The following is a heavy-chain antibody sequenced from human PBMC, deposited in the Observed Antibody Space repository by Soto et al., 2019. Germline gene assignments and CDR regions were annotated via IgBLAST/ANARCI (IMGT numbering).Heavy chain of an antibody. CDR3: ANTQPGYYYDSSGHLEYFDY. Sequence: GGSLRLSCAASGFTFSSYAMSWVRQAPGKGLEWVSAISGSGGSTYYADSVKGRFTISRDNSKNTLYLQMNSLRAEDTAVYYWANTQPGYYYDSSGHLEYFDYWGQGTLVTVSS. D-gene: IGHD3-22*01. V-gene: IGHV3-23*01. CDR1: GFTFSSYA. J-gene: IGHJ4*02. CDR2: ISGSGGST.